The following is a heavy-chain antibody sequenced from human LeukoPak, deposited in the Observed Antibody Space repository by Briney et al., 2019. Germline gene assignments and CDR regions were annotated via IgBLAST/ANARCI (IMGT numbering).Heavy chain of an antibody. V-gene: IGHV3-74*01. D-gene: IGHD1-26*01. CDR2: INSDGSST. CDR1: GFTFSNYW. J-gene: IGHJ6*03. CDR3: ARVSSGSYFGYYYYYMDV. Sequence: GGSLRLSCAASGFTFSNYWMHWVRQAPGKGLVWVSRINSDGSSTSYADSVKGRFTISRDNAKNALYLQMNSLRAEDTAVYYCARVSSGSYFGYYYYYMDVWGKGTTVTVSS.